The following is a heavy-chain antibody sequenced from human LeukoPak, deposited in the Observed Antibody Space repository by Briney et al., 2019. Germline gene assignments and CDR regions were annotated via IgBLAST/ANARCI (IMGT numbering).Heavy chain of an antibody. D-gene: IGHD2-2*02. CDR2: ISWNSGSI. Sequence: GGSLRLSCAASGFTFDDYAMHWVRQAPGKGLEWVSGISWNSGSIGYADSVKGRFTISRDNSKNTLYLQMNSLRAEDTAVYYCAKGRGYCSSTSCYSGYWGQGTLVTVSS. CDR1: GFTFDDYA. V-gene: IGHV3-9*01. CDR3: AKGRGYCSSTSCYSGY. J-gene: IGHJ4*02.